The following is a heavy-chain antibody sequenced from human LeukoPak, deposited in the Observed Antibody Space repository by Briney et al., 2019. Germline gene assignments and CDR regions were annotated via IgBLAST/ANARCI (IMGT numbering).Heavy chain of an antibody. CDR3: AGQPMITFGRFDP. D-gene: IGHD3-16*01. V-gene: IGHV4-30-4*02. J-gene: IGHJ5*02. CDR1: GGSISSGDYY. Sequence: SETLSLTCTVSGGSISSGDYYWSWIRQPPGKGLEWIGYIYYSGSTYYNPSLKSRVTISVDTSKNQFSLKLSSVTAADTAVYYCAGQPMITFGRFDPWGQGTLVTVSS. CDR2: IYYSGST.